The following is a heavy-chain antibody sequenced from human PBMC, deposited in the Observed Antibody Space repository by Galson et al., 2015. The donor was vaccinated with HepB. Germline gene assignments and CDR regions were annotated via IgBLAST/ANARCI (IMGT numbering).Heavy chain of an antibody. V-gene: IGHV3-23*01. CDR1: GFTFSSYA. D-gene: IGHD3-10*01. CDR2: ISGSGGST. Sequence: SLRLSCAASGFTFSSYAMSWVRQAPGKGLEWVSAISGSGGSTYYADSVKGRFTISRDNAKNSLYLHMNSLRVEDTAVYYCTRDNYGTFGYWGQGTLVTVSS. CDR3: TRDNYGTFGY. J-gene: IGHJ4*02.